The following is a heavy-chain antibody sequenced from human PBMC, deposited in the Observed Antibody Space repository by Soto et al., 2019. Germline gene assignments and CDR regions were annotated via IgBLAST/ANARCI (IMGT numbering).Heavy chain of an antibody. CDR3: ANRYCISTSCPRSRLYYYYGMDV. CDR1: GFTFSSYA. V-gene: IGHV3-23*01. J-gene: IGHJ6*02. Sequence: PGGSLRLSCAASGFTFSSYAMSWVRQAPGKGLEWVSAISGSGGSTYYADSVKGRFTISRDNSKNTLYLQMNSLRAEDTAVYYYANRYCISTSCPRSRLYYYYGMDVWGQGTTVTVSS. D-gene: IGHD2-2*01. CDR2: ISGSGGST.